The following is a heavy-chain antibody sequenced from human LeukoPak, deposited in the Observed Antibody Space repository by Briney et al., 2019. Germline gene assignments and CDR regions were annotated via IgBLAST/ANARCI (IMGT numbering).Heavy chain of an antibody. V-gene: IGHV7-4-1*02. J-gene: IGHJ3*02. CDR1: GYTFTQYA. CDR3: ARVEYYYDSSGYYLDAFDI. Sequence: ASVKVSCKATGYTFTQYAMNWVRQAPGQGLEWMGWINTNTGKPTYAQGFTGRFVFSLDTSVSTAYLQITSLKVEDTAVYYCARVEYYYDSSGYYLDAFDIWGQGTMVTVSS. CDR2: INTNTGKP. D-gene: IGHD3-22*01.